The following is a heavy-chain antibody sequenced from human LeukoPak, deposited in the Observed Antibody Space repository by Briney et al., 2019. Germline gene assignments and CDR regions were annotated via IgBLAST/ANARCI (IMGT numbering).Heavy chain of an antibody. CDR2: IKQDGSEK. V-gene: IGHV3-7*01. CDR1: GFTFSSYW. J-gene: IGHJ6*03. Sequence: GGSLRLSCAASGFTFSSYWMSWVRQAPGKGLEWVANIKQDGSEKYYVDSVKGRFTISRDNAKNSLYLQMNSLRAEDTSVYYCARETIFYYMGVWGKGTTVTVSS. CDR3: ARETIFYYMGV. D-gene: IGHD3-3*01.